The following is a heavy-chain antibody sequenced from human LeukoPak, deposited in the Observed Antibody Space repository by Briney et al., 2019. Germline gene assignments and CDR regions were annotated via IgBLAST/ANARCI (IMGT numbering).Heavy chain of an antibody. J-gene: IGHJ3*01. CDR3: ASYGDYEPLTN. V-gene: IGHV4-59*01. Sequence: SETLSLTCTVSGGSISSYYWSWIRQPPGKGLEWIGYIYYSGSTNYNPSLKSRVAISVDTSKNQFSLKLSSVTAADTAVYYCASYGDYEPLTNWGQGTMVTVSS. CDR2: IYYSGST. D-gene: IGHD4-17*01. CDR1: GGSISSYY.